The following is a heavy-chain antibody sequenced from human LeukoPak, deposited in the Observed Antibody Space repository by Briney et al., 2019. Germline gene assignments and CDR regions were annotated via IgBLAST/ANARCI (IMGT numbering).Heavy chain of an antibody. Sequence: ASVKVSCKASGYTFTSYDINWVRQATGQGLEWMGWMNPNSGNTGYAQKFQGRVTMTRNTSISTAYMELSRLRSDDTAVYYCARDRVLAVPAAMDGNYYYYMDVWGKGTTVTVSS. CDR2: MNPNSGNT. D-gene: IGHD2-2*01. V-gene: IGHV1-8*01. CDR3: ARDRVLAVPAAMDGNYYYYMDV. J-gene: IGHJ6*03. CDR1: GYTFTSYD.